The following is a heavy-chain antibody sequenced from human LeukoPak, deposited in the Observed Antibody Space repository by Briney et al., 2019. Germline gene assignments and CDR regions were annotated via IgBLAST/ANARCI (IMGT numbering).Heavy chain of an antibody. CDR2: ISRGANTI. Sequence: GGSLRLSWAAAGFTFSDYYVGWIRQAPGKGRGWISYISRGANTIYYADSVRGRFTISRDDARNSLYLRMNSLQAADTAVYYCARPSFIAYDGDAFDIWGPGTMVTVSS. V-gene: IGHV3-11*01. D-gene: IGHD5-12*01. CDR3: ARPSFIAYDGDAFDI. J-gene: IGHJ3*02. CDR1: GFTFSDYY.